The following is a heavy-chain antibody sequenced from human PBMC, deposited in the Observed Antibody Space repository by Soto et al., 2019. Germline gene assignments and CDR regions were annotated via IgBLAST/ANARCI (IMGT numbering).Heavy chain of an antibody. D-gene: IGHD1-20*01. CDR2: IYYSGTT. J-gene: IGHJ6*02. Sequence: KAAETLSLTFTVSGGSISSGDYYWSWIRQPPGKGLEWIGYIYYSGTTYYNPSLNSRVTKSVDTSKNQFSLKVSSVTAADTAVYYCARDNNWNYNCYGMDVWGQGTTVTVSS. CDR3: ARDNNWNYNCYGMDV. V-gene: IGHV4-30-4*01. CDR1: GGSISSGDYY.